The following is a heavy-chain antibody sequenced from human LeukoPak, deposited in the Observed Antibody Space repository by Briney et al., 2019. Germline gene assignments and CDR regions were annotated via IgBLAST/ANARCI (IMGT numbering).Heavy chain of an antibody. V-gene: IGHV4-30-2*01. CDR1: GGSISSGGYS. CDR2: IYHSGST. D-gene: IGHD3-16*02. Sequence: SQTLSLTCAVSGGSISSGGYSWSWIRQPPGKGLEWIGYIYHSGSTYYNPSLKSRVTISVDRSENQFSLKLSSVTAADTAVYYCARAVTYYDYVWGSYRYNWFDPWGQGTLVTVSS. J-gene: IGHJ5*02. CDR3: ARAVTYYDYVWGSYRYNWFDP.